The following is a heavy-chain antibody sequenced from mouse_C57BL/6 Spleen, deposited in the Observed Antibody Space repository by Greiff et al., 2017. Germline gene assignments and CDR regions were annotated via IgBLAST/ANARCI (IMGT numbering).Heavy chain of an antibody. Sequence: QVHVKQPGAELVRPGTSVKLSCKASGYTFTSYWMHWVKQRPGQGLEWIGVIDPSDSYTNYNQKFKGKATLTVDTSSSTAYMQLSSLTSEDSAVYYCARGDYDYDGRAWFAYWGQGTLVTVSA. D-gene: IGHD2-4*01. CDR3: ARGDYDYDGRAWFAY. CDR1: GYTFTSYW. J-gene: IGHJ3*01. CDR2: IDPSDSYT. V-gene: IGHV1-59*01.